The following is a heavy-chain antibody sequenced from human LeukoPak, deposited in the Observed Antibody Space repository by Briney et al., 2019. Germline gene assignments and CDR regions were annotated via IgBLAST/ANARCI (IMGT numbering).Heavy chain of an antibody. V-gene: IGHV3-7*03. D-gene: IGHD6-25*01. CDR3: ARARAAYKYYFDY. CDR2: IKQDGSKK. Sequence: GGSLRLSCAASGFTFSSYWMSWVRQAPGKGLEWVARIKQDGSKKYYVDSVKGRFTISRHNSKNTLYLQMNSLRAEDTAVYYCARARAAYKYYFDYWGQGTLVTVSS. J-gene: IGHJ4*02. CDR1: GFTFSSYW.